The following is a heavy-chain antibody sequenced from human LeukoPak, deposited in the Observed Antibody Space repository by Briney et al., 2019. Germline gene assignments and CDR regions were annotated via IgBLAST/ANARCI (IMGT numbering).Heavy chain of an antibody. CDR2: ISVHNGNT. V-gene: IGHV1-18*01. CDR1: GFTFTSYG. Sequence: GASVKVSCTASGFTFTSYGISWLRQAPGQGLEWMGWISVHNGNTNYAQKVQGRVTMTTDTSTSTAYMELTSLRSDDTAVYFCARDRTPWVAGTRGMDVWGQGTAVTVSS. J-gene: IGHJ6*02. CDR3: ARDRTPWVAGTRGMDV. D-gene: IGHD6-19*01.